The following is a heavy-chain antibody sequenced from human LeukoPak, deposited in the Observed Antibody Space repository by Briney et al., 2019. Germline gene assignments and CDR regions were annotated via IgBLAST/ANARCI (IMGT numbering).Heavy chain of an antibody. D-gene: IGHD4-23*01. CDR1: GFTFSDYA. CDR3: ARVAAGYSVNYFDY. J-gene: IGHJ4*02. V-gene: IGHV3-23*01. Sequence: LPGGSLRLSCAASGFTFSDYAMNWVRQAPGKGLEWVSTISGSGGNTYYAGSVKGRFTISRDNVETSLYLQMNSLRDEDTAVYYCARVAAGYSVNYFDYWGQGTLVTVSS. CDR2: ISGSGGNT.